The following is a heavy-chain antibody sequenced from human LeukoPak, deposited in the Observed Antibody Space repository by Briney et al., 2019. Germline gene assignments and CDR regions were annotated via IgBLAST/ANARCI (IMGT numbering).Heavy chain of an antibody. D-gene: IGHD2-2*01. CDR1: GYTFTGYY. J-gene: IGHJ4*02. CDR2: ISPNSGDT. V-gene: IGHV1-8*03. Sequence: ASVKVSCKASGYTFTGYYMHWVRQAPGQGLEWMGWISPNSGDTDIAQKFQGRVTITRNTSISTAYMELSSLRSEDTAVYYCARGVRRVVPAAEYYFDYWGQGTLVTVSS. CDR3: ARGVRRVVPAAEYYFDY.